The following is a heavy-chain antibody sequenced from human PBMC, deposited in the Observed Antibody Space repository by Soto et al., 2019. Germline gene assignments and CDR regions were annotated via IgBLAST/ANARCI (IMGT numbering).Heavy chain of an antibody. J-gene: IGHJ4*02. CDR3: ARVTPPSCSGGSCSPY. V-gene: IGHV3-11*01. CDR1: GFSFSNYH. CDR2: ISSSGSTK. D-gene: IGHD2-15*01. Sequence: QAQLVESGGGLVKPGRSLRLSCAASGFSFSNYHMSWIRQAPGKGLEWVSYISSSGSTKYYADSVKGRFTISRANTKMSLYLQMNSLRAEDTAMYYCARVTPPSCSGGSCSPYWGQGTLVTVSS.